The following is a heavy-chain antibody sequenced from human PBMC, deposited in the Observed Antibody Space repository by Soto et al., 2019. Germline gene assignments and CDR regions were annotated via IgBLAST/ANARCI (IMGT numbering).Heavy chain of an antibody. CDR2: ISGSGDVT. J-gene: IGHJ3*02. CDR1: GFTFSSYA. Sequence: GGSLRLSCAASGFTFSSYAMSWVRQAPGKGLEWVSTISGSGDVTYYADSVKGRFTISRDNSKNTLYLQMNSLRVKDTAVYYCARRAFSSGWYEDGAFDIWGQGTMVTVSS. D-gene: IGHD6-19*01. V-gene: IGHV3-23*01. CDR3: ARRAFSSGWYEDGAFDI.